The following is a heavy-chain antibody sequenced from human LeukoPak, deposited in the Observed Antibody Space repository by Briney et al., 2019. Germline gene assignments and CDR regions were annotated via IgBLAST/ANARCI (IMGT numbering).Heavy chain of an antibody. CDR2: IKQDGSKK. J-gene: IGHJ4*02. CDR3: ATPLDYYDSSGYHQGGD. V-gene: IGHV3-7*03. Sequence: GGSLTLSCAASGFTFSSYAMHWVRQAPGKGLEWVANIKQDGSKKNYVDSVKGRFTISRDNAKNSLYLQMNSLRAEDTAVYYCATPLDYYDSSGYHQGGDWGQGTLVTVSS. CDR1: GFTFSSYA. D-gene: IGHD3-22*01.